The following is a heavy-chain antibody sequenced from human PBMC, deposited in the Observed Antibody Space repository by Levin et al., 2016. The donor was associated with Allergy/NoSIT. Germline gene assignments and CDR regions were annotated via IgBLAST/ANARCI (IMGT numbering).Heavy chain of an antibody. CDR1: GYTFTSYA. CDR2: INAGNGNT. D-gene: IGHD3-9*01. V-gene: IGHV1-3*01. J-gene: IGHJ4*02. CDR3: ARGALRYFDWLYGVFDY. Sequence: ASVKVSCKASGYTFTSYAMHWVRQAPGQRLEWMGWINAGNGNTKYSQKFQGRVTITRDTSASTAYMELSSLRSEDTAVYYCARGALRYFDWLYGVFDYWGQGTLVTVSS.